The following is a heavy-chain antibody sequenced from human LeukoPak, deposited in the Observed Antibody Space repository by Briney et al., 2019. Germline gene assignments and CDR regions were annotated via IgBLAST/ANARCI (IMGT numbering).Heavy chain of an antibody. CDR1: GYTFTGYY. Sequence: ASVKVSCKASGYTFTGYYMHWVRQAPGQGLEWMGWIDPNSGGTNYAQKFQGRVTMTRDTSISTAYMELSRLRSDDTAVYYCARAHGSGSYYKSSWGQGTLVTVSS. CDR3: ARAHGSGSYYKSS. CDR2: IDPNSGGT. D-gene: IGHD3-10*01. V-gene: IGHV1-2*02. J-gene: IGHJ4*02.